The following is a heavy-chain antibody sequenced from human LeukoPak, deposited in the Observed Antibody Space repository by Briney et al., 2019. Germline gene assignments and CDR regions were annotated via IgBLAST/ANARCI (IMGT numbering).Heavy chain of an antibody. CDR2: ISYDGSSK. CDR1: GFSFNSFA. V-gene: IGHV3-30*04. J-gene: IGHJ6*03. D-gene: IGHD3-3*01. CDR3: AIPYLERSLKFYMDV. Sequence: GGSLRLSCAASGFSFNSFAMHWVRQAPGKGLEWVAHISYDGSSKYNEDSVKGRFTISRDDSKNTLYLQMTSLRAEDTAVYYCAIPYLERSLKFYMDVWGKGTTVTVSS.